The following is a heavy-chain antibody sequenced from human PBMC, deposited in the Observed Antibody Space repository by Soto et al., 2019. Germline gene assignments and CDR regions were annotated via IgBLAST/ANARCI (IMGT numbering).Heavy chain of an antibody. V-gene: IGHV3-30*18. CDR3: AKDLGRGLLYDFDD. CDR1: GFTFSSYG. CDR2: ISYDGSNK. Sequence: PGGSLRLSCAASGFTFSSYGMHWFRQAPGKGLEWVAVISYDGSNKYYADSVKGRFTISRDNSKNTLYLQMNSLRAEDTAVYYWAKDLGRGLLYDFDDWGQGTLVTVSS. D-gene: IGHD3-16*02. J-gene: IGHJ4*02.